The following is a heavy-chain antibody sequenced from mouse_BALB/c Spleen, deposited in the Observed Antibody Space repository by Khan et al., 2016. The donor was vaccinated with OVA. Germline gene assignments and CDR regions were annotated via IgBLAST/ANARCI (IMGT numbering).Heavy chain of an antibody. Sequence: EVELVESGGDLVKPGGSLRLSCAASGFTFSTYGMSWVRQPPDKRLEWVATINSDGDYTYYPDTVNGRFTISRNNAENTLYLQMSSLQSEDTAIYYCASHLTGSFAYWGQGTLVTVSA. CDR1: GFTFSTYG. D-gene: IGHD4-1*01. J-gene: IGHJ3*01. CDR2: INSDGDYT. CDR3: ASHLTGSFAY. V-gene: IGHV5-6*01.